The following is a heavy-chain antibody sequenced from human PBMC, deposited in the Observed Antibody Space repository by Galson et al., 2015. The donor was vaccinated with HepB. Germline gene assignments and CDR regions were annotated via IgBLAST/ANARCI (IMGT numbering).Heavy chain of an antibody. D-gene: IGHD6-13*01. CDR3: ARSRTAAGADDY. CDR2: IYTSGST. CDR1: GGSISSYY. V-gene: IGHV4-4*07. J-gene: IGHJ4*02. Sequence: ETLSLTCTVSGGSISSYYWSWIRQPAGKGLEWIGRIYTSGSTNYHPSLKSRVTMSVDTSKNQFSLKLSSVTAADTAVYYCARSRTAAGADDYWGQGTLVTVSS.